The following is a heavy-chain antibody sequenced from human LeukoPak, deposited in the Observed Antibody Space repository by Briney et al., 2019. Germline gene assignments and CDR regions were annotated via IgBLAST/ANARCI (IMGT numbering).Heavy chain of an antibody. CDR2: ISWNSGTI. CDR1: GFNFNDYA. D-gene: IGHD2-21*02. Sequence: GGSLRLFCAASGFNFNDYAMHWVRQAPGTGLEWVSGISWNSGTIGYADSVKGRFTISRDNAKKSLYLQMNSLRAEDTALYYCAKSCGGDCYWAFDYWGQGTLVTVSS. J-gene: IGHJ4*02. CDR3: AKSCGGDCYWAFDY. V-gene: IGHV3-9*01.